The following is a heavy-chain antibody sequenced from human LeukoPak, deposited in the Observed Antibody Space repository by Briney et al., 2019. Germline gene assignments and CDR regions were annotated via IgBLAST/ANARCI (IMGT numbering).Heavy chain of an antibody. CDR2: IWYDGSNK. V-gene: IGHV3-33*08. Sequence: GGSLRLSCAASGFTFSSYAMSWVRQAPGKGLEWVAVIWYDGSNKYYADSVKGRFTISRDNSKNTLYLQMNSLRAEDTAVYYCARGLGTTNDYWGQGTLVTVSS. CDR3: ARGLGTTNDY. D-gene: IGHD2/OR15-2a*01. CDR1: GFTFSSYA. J-gene: IGHJ4*02.